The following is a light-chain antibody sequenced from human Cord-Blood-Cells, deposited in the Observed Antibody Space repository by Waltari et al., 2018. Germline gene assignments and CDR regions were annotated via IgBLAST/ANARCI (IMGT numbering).Light chain of an antibody. V-gene: IGLV2-14*01. J-gene: IGLJ2*01. CDR1: SSDVGGYNY. CDR2: AVS. CDR3: NSYTSSSTVV. Sequence: QSALTQPASVSGSPGQSITISCPGTSSDVGGYNYVSWYQPHPGKAPTLIIYAVSNRPSGVSNRFSGPKSGNAASLTISGLQAEDEADYYCNSYTSSSTVVFGGGTKLTVL.